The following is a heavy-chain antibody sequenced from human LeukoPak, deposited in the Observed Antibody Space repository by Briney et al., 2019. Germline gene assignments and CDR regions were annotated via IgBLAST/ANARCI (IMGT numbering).Heavy chain of an antibody. Sequence: GGSLRLSCAASGFSFISYGMHWVRQAPGKGLEWVAFIRYDGSTKYNADSVKGRFTISRDNSKNTVHLQMNSLRAEDTAVYYCARHRRFTMVRGAKGYFDYWGQGTLVTVSS. J-gene: IGHJ4*02. CDR2: IRYDGSTK. CDR3: ARHRRFTMVRGAKGYFDY. D-gene: IGHD3-10*01. CDR1: GFSFISYG. V-gene: IGHV3-30*02.